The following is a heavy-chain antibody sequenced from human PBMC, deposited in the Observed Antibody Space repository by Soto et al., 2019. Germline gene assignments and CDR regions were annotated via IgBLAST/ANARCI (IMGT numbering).Heavy chain of an antibody. CDR1: GGSISSYY. CDR3: AREDYGGKSAFDI. Sequence: QVQLQESGPGLVKPSETLSLTCTVSGGSISSYYWSWIRQPPGKGLEWIGYIYYSGSTNYNPSLKSRVTISVDTSKNQFSLKLSSVTAADTAVYYCAREDYGGKSAFDIWGQGTMVTVSS. V-gene: IGHV4-59*01. J-gene: IGHJ3*02. CDR2: IYYSGST. D-gene: IGHD4-17*01.